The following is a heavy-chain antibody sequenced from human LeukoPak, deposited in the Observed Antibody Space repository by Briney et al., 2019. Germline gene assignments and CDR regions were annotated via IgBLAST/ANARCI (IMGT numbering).Heavy chain of an antibody. V-gene: IGHV3-23*01. CDR2: ISGSGGST. J-gene: IGHJ6*03. CDR3: ARAGLNDYYYYMDV. CDR1: GFTFSGYG. Sequence: GGTLRLSCAASGFTFSGYGMSWVRQAPGKGLKWVSAISGSGGSTYYADSVKGRITISRDNSKNTLYLQMNSLRAEDTAVYYCARAGLNDYYYYMDVWGKGTTVTISS.